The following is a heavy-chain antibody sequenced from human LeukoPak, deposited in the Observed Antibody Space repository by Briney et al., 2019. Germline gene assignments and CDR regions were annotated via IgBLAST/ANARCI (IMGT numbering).Heavy chain of an antibody. Sequence: ASVKVSCKVSGYTLTELSMHWVRQAPGKGLEWMGGFDPEDGETIYAQKFPGRVTMTEDTSTDTAYMELSSLRSEDTAVYYCATLGSYYLAFDIWGQGTMVTVSS. V-gene: IGHV1-24*01. CDR1: GYTLTELS. CDR2: FDPEDGET. D-gene: IGHD1-26*01. J-gene: IGHJ3*02. CDR3: ATLGSYYLAFDI.